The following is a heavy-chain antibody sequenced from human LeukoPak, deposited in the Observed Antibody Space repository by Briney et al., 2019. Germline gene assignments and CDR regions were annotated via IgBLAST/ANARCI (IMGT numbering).Heavy chain of an antibody. V-gene: IGHV1-3*01. J-gene: IGHJ5*02. CDR1: GYTFTSYA. CDR2: INAGNGNT. CDR3: ARDRLSLIGWFDP. Sequence: GASVKVSYKASGYTFTSYAMHWVRQAPGQRLEWMGWINAGNGNTKYSQKFQGRVTITRDTSASTAYMELSSLRSEDTAVYYCARDRLSLIGWFDPWGQGTLVTVSS. D-gene: IGHD3-16*01.